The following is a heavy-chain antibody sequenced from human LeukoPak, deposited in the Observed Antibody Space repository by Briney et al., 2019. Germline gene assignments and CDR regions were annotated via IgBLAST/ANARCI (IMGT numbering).Heavy chain of an antibody. J-gene: IGHJ5*02. CDR3: ARGGDYDFWSGYLTFDP. CDR2: IYYSGST. CDR1: GGSISSYY. D-gene: IGHD3-3*01. V-gene: IGHV4-59*01. Sequence: PSETLSLTCTVSGGSISSYYWSWIRQPPGKGLEWIGYIYYSGSTNYNPSLKSRVTISVDTSKNQFSLKLSSVTAADTAVYYCARGGDYDFWSGYLTFDPWGQGTLVTVSS.